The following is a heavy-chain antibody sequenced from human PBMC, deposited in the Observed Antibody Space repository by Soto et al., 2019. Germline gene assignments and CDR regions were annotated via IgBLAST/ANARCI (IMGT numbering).Heavy chain of an antibody. CDR2: ISGSGDTT. V-gene: IGHV3-23*01. J-gene: IGHJ4*02. CDR3: AKTDDFWSGSHDH. Sequence: GGSLRLSCAASGFTFSSYAMSWVRQAPGKGLEWVSGISGSGDTTYNADSVRGRFTISRDNSKNTLYLQMNSLRAEDTAVYYCAKTDDFWSGSHDHWGQGTLVTVSS. CDR1: GFTFSSYA. D-gene: IGHD3-3*01.